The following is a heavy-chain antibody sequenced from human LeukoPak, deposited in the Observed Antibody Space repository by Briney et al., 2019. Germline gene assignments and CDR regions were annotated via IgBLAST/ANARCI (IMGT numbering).Heavy chain of an antibody. CDR1: GGSISSYY. V-gene: IGHV4-59*01. D-gene: IGHD3-22*01. J-gene: IGHJ4*02. CDR2: IYYSGST. CDR3: ARESPSYYDSSGYQNYFDY. Sequence: SETLSLTCTVSGGSISSYYWSWIRQPPGKGLEWIGYIYYSGSTNYNPSLKSRVTISVDTSKNQFSLKLSSVTAADTAVYYCARESPSYYDSSGYQNYFDYWGQGTLVTVSS.